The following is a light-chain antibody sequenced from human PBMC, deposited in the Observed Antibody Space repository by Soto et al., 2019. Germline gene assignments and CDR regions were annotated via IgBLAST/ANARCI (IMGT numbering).Light chain of an antibody. Sequence: DIPLTQSRSTLSASFFDRPNMXYRASEKISSWLAWYQQKPGKAPKRLIYAASSLQTGVPSRFSGSGSGTEFTLTISSLQPEDFATYYCLQHNIYPQTFGQGTKVDIK. CDR3: LQHNIYPQT. CDR1: EKISSW. CDR2: AAS. V-gene: IGKV1-17*01. J-gene: IGKJ1*01.